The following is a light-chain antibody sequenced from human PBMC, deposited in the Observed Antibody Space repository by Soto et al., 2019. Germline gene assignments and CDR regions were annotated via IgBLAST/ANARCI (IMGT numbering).Light chain of an antibody. J-gene: IGLJ2*01. V-gene: IGLV2-8*01. Sequence: QSALTQPPSASGSPGQSVTISCTGTSSDVGDYKFVSWYQQHPGKAPKLLIYEVSRRPSGVPDRFSGSKSGNTASLTVSGLQAEDEADYYCSSYAGNNNVVFGRWTKLTVL. CDR3: SSYAGNNNVV. CDR1: SSDVGDYKF. CDR2: EVS.